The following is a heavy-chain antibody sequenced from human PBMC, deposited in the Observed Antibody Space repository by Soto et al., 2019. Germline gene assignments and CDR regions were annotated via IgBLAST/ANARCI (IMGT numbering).Heavy chain of an antibody. V-gene: IGHV1-3*05. CDR1: GYTFTAYA. CDR2: LNHATGNT. D-gene: IGHD3-16*02. J-gene: IGHJ4*02. Sequence: QVQLAQSGAEERKPGASVKVSCEATGYTFTAYAMHWVRQDPGQRLEWMGWLNHATGNTKYSQKLQGRLTNTSDTSANTLYRELNSHISEDTTIYYSTRSAIRPYGGLIGPFDYWGQGNLVTVSS. CDR3: TRSAIRPYGGLIGPFDY.